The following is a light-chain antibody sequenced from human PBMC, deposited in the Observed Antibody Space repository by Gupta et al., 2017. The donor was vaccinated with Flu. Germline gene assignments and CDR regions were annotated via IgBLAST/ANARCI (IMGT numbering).Light chain of an antibody. V-gene: IGKV3-11*01. CDR2: DAS. J-gene: IGKJ2*01. Sequence: SYVALYQQKPGQAPRLLIYDASNRATGIPARFSGSGSGTDFALTISSLDPEDLAVYYCQQRSNWPTFGQGTKLEMK. CDR1: SY. CDR3: QQRSNWPT.